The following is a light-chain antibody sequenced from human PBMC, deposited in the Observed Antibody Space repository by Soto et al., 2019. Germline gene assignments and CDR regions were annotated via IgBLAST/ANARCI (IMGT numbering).Light chain of an antibody. Sequence: EIVLTQSPGTLSLSPGERATLSCRASQSVSSYLACYQQKPGQAPRLLIYDASNRATGIPARFSGSGSGTDFTLTISSLEPEDFAVYYCQQRSNWPTFGQGTKVDIK. CDR2: DAS. CDR1: QSVSSY. J-gene: IGKJ1*01. V-gene: IGKV3-11*01. CDR3: QQRSNWPT.